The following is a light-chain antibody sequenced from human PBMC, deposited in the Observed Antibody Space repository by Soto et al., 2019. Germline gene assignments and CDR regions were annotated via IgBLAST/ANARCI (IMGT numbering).Light chain of an antibody. CDR3: SSYTSSSTLYV. CDR2: DVS. V-gene: IGLV2-14*01. CDR1: SSDVGGYNY. Sequence: QSVLTQPASVSESPGQSITISCTGTSSDVGGYNYVSWYQQHPGKAPKLMIYDVSNRPSGVSNRFSGSKSGNTASLTISGLQAEDEADYYRSSYTSSSTLYVFGTGTKGTVL. J-gene: IGLJ1*01.